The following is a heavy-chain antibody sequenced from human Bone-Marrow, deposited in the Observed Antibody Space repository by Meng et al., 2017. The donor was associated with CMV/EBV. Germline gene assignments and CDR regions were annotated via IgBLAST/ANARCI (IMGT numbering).Heavy chain of an antibody. V-gene: IGHV3-30*04. CDR1: EFTFSSYA. CDR2: ISYDGSDQ. D-gene: IGHD3-22*01. Sequence: GSLRLSCAASEFTFSSYAMHWVRQAPGKGLEWVAAISYDGSDQYYADSVRGRFTISRDNSEDTLHLQMNSLRAEDTAVYYCARDFDSTGYYMEYWGQGTLVTVSS. J-gene: IGHJ4*02. CDR3: ARDFDSTGYYMEY.